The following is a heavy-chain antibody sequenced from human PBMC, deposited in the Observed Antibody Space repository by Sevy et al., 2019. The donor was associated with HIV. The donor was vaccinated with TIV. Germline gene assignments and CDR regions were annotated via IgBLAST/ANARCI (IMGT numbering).Heavy chain of an antibody. V-gene: IGHV3-7*01. CDR3: AGAPGSRIRYFEGLYIDY. CDR2: INQDGREK. CDR1: GFTFSNYW. J-gene: IGHJ4*02. D-gene: IGHD3-9*01. Sequence: GGSLRLSCTASGFTFSNYWMSWVRQAPGKGLEWVAVINQDGREKYHVDSVKGRFTISRDNVKNSLYLQMNSLRAEDTAVYYCAGAPGSRIRYFEGLYIDYWGQGTLVTVSS.